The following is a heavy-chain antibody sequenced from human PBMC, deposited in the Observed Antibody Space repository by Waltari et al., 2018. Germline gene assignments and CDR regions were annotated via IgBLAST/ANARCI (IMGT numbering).Heavy chain of an antibody. Sequence: EVQLVGSGGGLVKPGGSLRLSCAASGFTFGSDTMDGFRQAPGKGLEWVSSISSGSSYIYYADSVKGRFTISRDNAKNSLYLQMNSLRVEDTAVYYCAREWGVMVGTAGFYFDYWGQGALVTVSS. CDR2: ISSGSSYI. CDR1: GFTFGSDT. J-gene: IGHJ4*02. CDR3: AREWGVMVGTAGFYFDY. D-gene: IGHD2-15*01. V-gene: IGHV3-21*01.